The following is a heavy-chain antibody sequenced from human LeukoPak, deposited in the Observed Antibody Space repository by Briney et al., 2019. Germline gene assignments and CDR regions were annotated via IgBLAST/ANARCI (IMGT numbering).Heavy chain of an antibody. V-gene: IGHV4-39*01. CDR3: ARHFAYSSSSYFDY. CDR1: GGSISSISYF. D-gene: IGHD6-6*01. Sequence: SETLSLTCTVSGGSISSISYFWDWIRQPPGKGLEWIGSIYYSGSTNYNPPLKSRVTMFEDKSKNQFSLRLYSVTVADTAVYYCARHFAYSSSSYFDYWGQGSLVTVSS. J-gene: IGHJ4*02. CDR2: IYYSGST.